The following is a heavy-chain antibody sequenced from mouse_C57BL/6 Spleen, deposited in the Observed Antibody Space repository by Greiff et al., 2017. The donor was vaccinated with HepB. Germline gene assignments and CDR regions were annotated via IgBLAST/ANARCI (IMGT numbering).Heavy chain of an antibody. CDR3: TREGYGSAAY. V-gene: IGHV5-16*01. J-gene: IGHJ3*01. Sequence: EVRLVEPEGGLVQPGSSMKLSCTASGFTFSDYYMAWVRQVPEKGLEWVANINYDGSSTYYLHTLKTSFIISKDNAKNILYLQMSSLKSEDADTFYCTREGYGSAAYWGQGTLVTVSA. CDR2: INYDGSST. CDR1: GFTFSDYY. D-gene: IGHD1-1*01.